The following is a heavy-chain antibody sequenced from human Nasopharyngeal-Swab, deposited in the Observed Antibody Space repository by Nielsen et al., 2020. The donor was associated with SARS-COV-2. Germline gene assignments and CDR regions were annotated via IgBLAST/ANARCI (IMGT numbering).Heavy chain of an antibody. CDR3: ARGAERDYYYYYYMDV. CDR2: INHSGST. CDR1: GGSFSGYY. J-gene: IGHJ6*03. D-gene: IGHD1-1*01. V-gene: IGHV4-34*01. Sequence: ETLSLTCAVYGGSFSGYYWSWIRQPPGKGLEWIGEINHSGSTNYNPSLKSRVTISVDTSKNQFSLKLSSVTAADTAVYYCARGAERDYYYYYYMDVWGKGTTVTVSS.